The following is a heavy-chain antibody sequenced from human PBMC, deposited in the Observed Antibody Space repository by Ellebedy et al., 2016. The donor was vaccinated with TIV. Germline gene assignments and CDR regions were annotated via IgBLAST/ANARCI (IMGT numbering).Heavy chain of an antibody. Sequence: GESLKISCAASGFTFSTYWMGWVRQAAGKGLEWVANTKQDGSEKYYVDSVMGRFTISRDNAKNSLYLQMNSLRAEDTAVYYCAKLAGISSWYAEYWGQGTLVTVSS. CDR3: AKLAGISSWYAEY. CDR1: GFTFSTYW. V-gene: IGHV3-7*01. D-gene: IGHD6-13*01. CDR2: TKQDGSEK. J-gene: IGHJ4*02.